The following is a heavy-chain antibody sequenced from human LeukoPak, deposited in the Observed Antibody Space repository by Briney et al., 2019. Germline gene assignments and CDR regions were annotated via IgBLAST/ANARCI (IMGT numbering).Heavy chain of an antibody. CDR1: GGSTSSSSYY. Sequence: SETLSLTCTVSGGSTSSSSYYWGWIRQPPGKGLEWIGEINQSGYNNYNPSLKSRVTILAEMSKNQFSLKFSSVTAADTAVYYCAIRRGYSGYDYWGQGTLVTVSS. V-gene: IGHV4-39*07. CDR3: AIRRGYSGYDY. D-gene: IGHD5-12*01. CDR2: INQSGYN. J-gene: IGHJ4*02.